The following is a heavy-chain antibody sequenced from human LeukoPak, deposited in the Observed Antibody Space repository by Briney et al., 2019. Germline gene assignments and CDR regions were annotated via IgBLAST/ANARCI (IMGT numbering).Heavy chain of an antibody. D-gene: IGHD3-16*01. CDR1: GGSITDYY. Sequence: SSETLSLTCTVSGGSITDYYWSWIRHSSGKGLEWIRYIYYSGSTYYNPSLKSRVTISVDTSKNQFSLKLSSVTTADTAVYYCARDGWGGYYYYGMDVWGQGTLVTVSS. J-gene: IGHJ6*02. V-gene: IGHV4-59*12. CDR3: ARDGWGGYYYYGMDV. CDR2: IYYSGST.